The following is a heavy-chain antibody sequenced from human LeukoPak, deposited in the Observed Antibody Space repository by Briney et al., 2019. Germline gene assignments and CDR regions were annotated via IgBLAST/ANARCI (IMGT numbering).Heavy chain of an antibody. V-gene: IGHV4-39*07. CDR1: GASISSSSYY. Sequence: SETLSLTCTVSGASISSSSYYWGWIRQPPGKGLEWIGSIYYSGSTYYNPSLKSRVTISVDTSKNQFSLKLSSVTAADTAVYYCARDVLGIAVAGTGAYFDYWGQGTLVTVSS. D-gene: IGHD6-19*01. J-gene: IGHJ4*02. CDR2: IYYSGST. CDR3: ARDVLGIAVAGTGAYFDY.